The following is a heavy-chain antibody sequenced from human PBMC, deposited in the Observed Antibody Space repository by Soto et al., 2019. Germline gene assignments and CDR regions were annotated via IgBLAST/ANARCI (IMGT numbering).Heavy chain of an antibody. CDR2: IYYSGST. V-gene: IGHV4-31*03. J-gene: IGHJ4*02. D-gene: IGHD1-20*01. CDR3: ARGLYNWNYFDY. Sequence: SETLSLTCTVSGGSISSGGYYWSWIRQHPGKGLERIGYIYYSGSTHYNPSLKSRVTISVDTSKNQFSLKLSSVTAADTAVYYCARGLYNWNYFDYWGQGTLVTVSS. CDR1: GGSISSGGYY.